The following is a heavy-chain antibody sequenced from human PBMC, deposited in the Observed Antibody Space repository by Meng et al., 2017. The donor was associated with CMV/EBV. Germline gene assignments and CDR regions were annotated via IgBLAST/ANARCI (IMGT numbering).Heavy chain of an antibody. J-gene: IGHJ6*02. D-gene: IGHD6-19*01. CDR3: AKGVYSSGYYYYGMDV. Sequence: GESLKISCVGSGFSFENYAMSWVRQAPGKGLEWVSTISGSGGSRYYADSVKGRFTISRDNSKNTLYLQMNSLRTEDTAVYYCAKGVYSSGYYYYGMDVWGQGTTVTVSS. CDR2: ISGSGGSR. V-gene: IGHV3-23*01. CDR1: GFSFENYA.